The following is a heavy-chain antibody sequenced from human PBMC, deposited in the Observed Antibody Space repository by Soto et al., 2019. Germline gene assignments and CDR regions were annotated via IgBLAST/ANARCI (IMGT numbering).Heavy chain of an antibody. J-gene: IGHJ4*02. D-gene: IGHD3-22*01. CDR3: ATEPGSGYEISDY. CDR2: ISSSSSYI. CDR1: GFTFSSYS. V-gene: IGHV3-21*01. Sequence: PGGSLRLSCAASGFTFSSYSMNWVRQAPGKGLEWVSSISSSSSYIYYADSVKGRFTISRDNAKISLYLQMNSLRAEDTAMYYCATEPGSGYEISDYWGQGTLVTVSS.